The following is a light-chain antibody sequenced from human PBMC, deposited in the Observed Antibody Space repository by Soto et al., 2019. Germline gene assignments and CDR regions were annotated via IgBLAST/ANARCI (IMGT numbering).Light chain of an antibody. CDR3: LQDYTYPWT. J-gene: IGKJ1*01. CDR2: AAS. Sequence: AIQMTQSPSSLSASIGDRVTITCRASQGIRDDLGWYRQRPGKAPELLIFAASSLQGGVPSRFSGSGSGTDFTLTISSLQPADFATYFCLQDYTYPWTFGQGTKVEVE. CDR1: QGIRDD. V-gene: IGKV1-6*01.